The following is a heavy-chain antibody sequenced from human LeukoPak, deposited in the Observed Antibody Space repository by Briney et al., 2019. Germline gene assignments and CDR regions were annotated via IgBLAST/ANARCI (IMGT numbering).Heavy chain of an antibody. D-gene: IGHD4-23*01. CDR3: ARVRSVGGNPHAFNI. J-gene: IGHJ3*02. V-gene: IGHV3-21*01. CDR2: ITATSLHI. CDR1: GVTFSGYS. Sequence: GGSLRLSCAASGVTFSGYSMNWVRQAPGKGLEWVSAITATSLHIYYADSVKGRFTIFRDNAKNSLYLQMNSLRVEDTALYYCARVRSVGGNPHAFNIWGRGTMVTVSS.